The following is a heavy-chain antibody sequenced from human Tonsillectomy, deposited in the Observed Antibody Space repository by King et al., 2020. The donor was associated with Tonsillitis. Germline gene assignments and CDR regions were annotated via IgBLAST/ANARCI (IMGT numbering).Heavy chain of an antibody. V-gene: IGHV1-8*01. Sequence: QLVQSGAEVKKPGASVKVSCKASGYTLTSYDINWVRQATGQGPEWMGWMSPDSGNTDFAQKFQGRVTMTRNISIGTAYMELSSLKSEDTAVYYCARGWSIAAYYYFDYWGQGTLITVSS. J-gene: IGHJ4*02. D-gene: IGHD6-6*01. CDR1: GYTLTSYD. CDR3: ARGWSIAAYYYFDY. CDR2: MSPDSGNT.